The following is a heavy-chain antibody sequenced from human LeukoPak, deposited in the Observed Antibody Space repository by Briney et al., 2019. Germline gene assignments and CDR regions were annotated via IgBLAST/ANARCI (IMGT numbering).Heavy chain of an antibody. D-gene: IGHD2-2*01. V-gene: IGHV3-23*01. J-gene: IGHJ4*02. CDR1: GFTVSSNY. CDR2: ISGSGGST. CDR3: AKEIGYCSTTSCSGFFDS. Sequence: HPGGSLRLSCAASGFTVSSNYMSWVRQAPGKGLEWVSAISGSGGSTYYADSVKGRFTISRDNSKNTLYLQMNSLRAEDTAVYYCAKEIGYCSTTSCSGFFDSWGQGTLVTVSS.